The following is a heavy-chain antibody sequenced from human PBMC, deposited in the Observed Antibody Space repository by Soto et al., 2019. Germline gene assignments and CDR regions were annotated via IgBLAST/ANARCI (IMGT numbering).Heavy chain of an antibody. J-gene: IGHJ5*02. Sequence: SETLSLTCTVSGGSISSSSYYWGWIRQPPGKGLEWIGSIYYSGSTYYNPSLKSRVTISVDTSKNQFSLKLSSVTAADTAVYYCARHHLNVDIVATITDWFDPWGQGTLVTVSS. CDR1: GGSISSSSYY. V-gene: IGHV4-39*01. D-gene: IGHD5-12*01. CDR3: ARHHLNVDIVATITDWFDP. CDR2: IYYSGST.